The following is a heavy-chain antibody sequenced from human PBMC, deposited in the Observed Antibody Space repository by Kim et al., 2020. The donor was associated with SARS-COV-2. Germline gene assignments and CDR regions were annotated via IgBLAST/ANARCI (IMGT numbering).Heavy chain of an antibody. J-gene: IGHJ6*02. CDR1: GFTFSSYA. D-gene: IGHD3-16*02. CDR2: ISYDGSNK. Sequence: GGSLRLSCAASGFTFSSYAMNWVRQAPGKGLEWVAVISYDGSNKYYADSVKGRFTISRDNSKNTLYLQMNSLRADDTAVYYCARDPMITFVGVIAIGYYYYGMDVWGQGTTVTVSS. CDR3: ARDPMITFVGVIAIGYYYYGMDV. V-gene: IGHV3-30*04.